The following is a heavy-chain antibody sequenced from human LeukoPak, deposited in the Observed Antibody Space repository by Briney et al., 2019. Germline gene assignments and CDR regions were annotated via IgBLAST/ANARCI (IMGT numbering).Heavy chain of an antibody. CDR3: ARHGGAVAVYFDY. D-gene: IGHD6-19*01. Sequence: SETLSLTRTVSGGSISSYYWSWIRQPPGKGLEWIGYIYTSGSTNYNPPLKSRVTISVDTSKNQLSLKLSSVTAADTAVYYCARHGGAVAVYFDYWGQGTLVTVSS. CDR2: IYTSGST. V-gene: IGHV4-4*09. CDR1: GGSISSYY. J-gene: IGHJ4*02.